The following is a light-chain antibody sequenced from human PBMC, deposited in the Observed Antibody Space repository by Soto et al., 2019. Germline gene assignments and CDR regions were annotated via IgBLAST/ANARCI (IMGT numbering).Light chain of an antibody. CDR1: QSINNF. J-gene: IGKJ2*01. Sequence: DIQMTQSPSSLSASVGDRVTITCRASQSINNFLNWYQQKPGKAPELLTYAASSLHSGVPSSFSGSGSWTNFTLTISTLQPEDFAPYSCQQSYTTPYSFGHGTKLEIK. CDR2: AAS. CDR3: QQSYTTPYS. V-gene: IGKV1-39*01.